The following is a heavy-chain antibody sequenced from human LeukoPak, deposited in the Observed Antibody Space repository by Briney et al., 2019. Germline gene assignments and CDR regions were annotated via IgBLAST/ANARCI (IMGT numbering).Heavy chain of an antibody. CDR1: GFTFSDYT. CDR2: ISIGSSVI. V-gene: IGHV3-21*01. D-gene: IGHD3-16*01. J-gene: IGHJ4*02. Sequence: GGSLRLSCAASGFTFSDYTMNWVRQAPGRGLEWLASISIGSSVIYYADSVKGRFTISRDNAKNTLFLQMDSLRVEDTGHYYCARDLGVRGHWGQGALVIVSS. CDR3: ARDLGVRGH.